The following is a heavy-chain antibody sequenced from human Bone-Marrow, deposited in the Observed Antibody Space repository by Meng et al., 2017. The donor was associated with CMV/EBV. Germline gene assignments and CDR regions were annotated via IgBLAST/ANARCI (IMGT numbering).Heavy chain of an antibody. CDR1: GFTFSSYA. J-gene: IGHJ6*02. V-gene: IGHV3-30-3*01. CDR2: ISYDGSNK. Sequence: GESLKISCAASGFTFSSYAMHWVRQAPGKGLEWVAVISYDGSNKYYADSVKGRFTISRDNSKNTLYLQMNSLRAEDTAVYYCARDLRPAALYTNYYYYYGMDVWDQGTTVTFSS. CDR3: ARDLRPAALYTNYYYYYGMDV. D-gene: IGHD2-2*01.